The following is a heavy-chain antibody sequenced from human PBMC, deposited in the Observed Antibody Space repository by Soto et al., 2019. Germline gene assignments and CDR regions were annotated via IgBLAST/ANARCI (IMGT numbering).Heavy chain of an antibody. Sequence: PSEALSATCAVSGGSVSSGSYYWSWIRQPPGKGLEWIGYIYYSGSTNYNPSLKSRVTISVDTSKNQFSLKLSSVTAADTAVYYCARGIYCSSTSCYLTPPDYWGQGTLVPVSS. CDR3: ARGIYCSSTSCYLTPPDY. J-gene: IGHJ4*02. V-gene: IGHV4-61*01. CDR2: IYYSGST. CDR1: GGSVSSGSYY. D-gene: IGHD2-2*01.